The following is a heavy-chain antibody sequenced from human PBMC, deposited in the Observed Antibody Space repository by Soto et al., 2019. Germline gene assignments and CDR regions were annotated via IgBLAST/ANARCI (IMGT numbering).Heavy chain of an antibody. Sequence: PSETLSLTCTVSGGSVNSGGYYWSWIRQPPGKGLEWIGFIFYNGGTSYNPSLGSRVTISADTSKTLFSLNLNFVTAADTAVYFWGRGDNGPSRFYFKPWAERTLVTV. CDR3: GRGDNGPSRFYFKP. CDR1: GGSVNSGGYY. J-gene: IGHJ4*02. V-gene: IGHV4-61*03. D-gene: IGHD4-17*01. CDR2: IFYNGGT.